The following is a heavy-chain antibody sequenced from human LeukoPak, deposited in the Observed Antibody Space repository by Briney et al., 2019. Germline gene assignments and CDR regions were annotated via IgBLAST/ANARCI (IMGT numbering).Heavy chain of an antibody. Sequence: GGSLRLSCAASGFIFSSYSMNWVRQRPGKGLEWVSYISSSSTSIYYADSVKGRFTISRDNAKNSLSLQMNSLRDEDTAVYYCAGHLSSGGNYWGQGTLVTVSS. CDR1: GFIFSSYS. D-gene: IGHD6-19*01. CDR3: AGHLSSGGNY. V-gene: IGHV3-48*02. J-gene: IGHJ4*02. CDR2: ISSSSTSI.